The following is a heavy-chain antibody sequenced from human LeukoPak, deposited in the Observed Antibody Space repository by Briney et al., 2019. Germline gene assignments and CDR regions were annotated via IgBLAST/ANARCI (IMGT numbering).Heavy chain of an antibody. D-gene: IGHD6-13*01. CDR2: ISGSGGST. J-gene: IGHJ6*02. Sequence: PGGSLRLSCAASGFIFSDFAMSWVRQAPGKGLEWVSAISGSGGSTYYADSVKGRFTISKDNSKNTVYLQMSSLRVDDTAVYYCAKAASSSWPSYYYGMDVWGQGTTVTVSS. V-gene: IGHV3-23*01. CDR1: GFIFSDFA. CDR3: AKAASSSWPSYYYGMDV.